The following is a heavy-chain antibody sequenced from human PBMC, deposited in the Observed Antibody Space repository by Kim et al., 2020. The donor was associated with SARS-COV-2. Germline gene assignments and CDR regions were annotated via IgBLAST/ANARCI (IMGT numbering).Heavy chain of an antibody. CDR1: GYSFTSYW. Sequence: GESLKISCKGSGYSFTSYWISWVRQMPGKGLEWMWRIDPSDSYTNYSPSFQGHVTISADKSISTAYLQWSSLKASDTAMYYCARYRSSSPGAFDYWGQGTLVTVSS. D-gene: IGHD6-13*01. V-gene: IGHV5-10-1*01. CDR2: IDPSDSYT. J-gene: IGHJ4*02. CDR3: ARYRSSSPGAFDY.